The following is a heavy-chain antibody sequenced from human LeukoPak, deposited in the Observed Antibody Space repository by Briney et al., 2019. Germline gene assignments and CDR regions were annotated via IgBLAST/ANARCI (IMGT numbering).Heavy chain of an antibody. D-gene: IGHD1-26*01. CDR1: GFTFSSYW. Sequence: GGSLRLSCAASGFTFSSYWMSWVRQAPGKGLEWVANIKQDGSEKYYVDSVKGRFTISRDNAKNSLYLQMNSLRAEDTAVYYCARDGGKWELLIPLDHWGQGTLVTVSS. CDR2: IKQDGSEK. V-gene: IGHV3-7*01. J-gene: IGHJ4*02. CDR3: ARDGGKWELLIPLDH.